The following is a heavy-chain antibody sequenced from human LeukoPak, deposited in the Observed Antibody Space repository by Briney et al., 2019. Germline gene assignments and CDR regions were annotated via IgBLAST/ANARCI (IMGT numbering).Heavy chain of an antibody. CDR2: ISAYNGNT. Sequence: ASVKVSCKASGYTFTSYAISWVRQAPGQGLEWMGWISAYNGNTNYAQRLQDRVTMTTDTSTSTAYMGLRSLRSDDTAVYYCARGDYYGSGSYYKKTVDYWGQGTLVTVSS. CDR1: GYTFTSYA. J-gene: IGHJ4*02. V-gene: IGHV1-18*01. CDR3: ARGDYYGSGSYYKKTVDY. D-gene: IGHD3-10*01.